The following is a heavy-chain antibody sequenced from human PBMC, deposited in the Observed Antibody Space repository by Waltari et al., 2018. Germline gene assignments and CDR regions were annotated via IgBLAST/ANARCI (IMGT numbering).Heavy chain of an antibody. CDR2: IYYSGRT. CDR1: GGSITSSRYY. D-gene: IGHD2-2*01. J-gene: IGHJ3*01. Sequence: QLQLQESGPGLVKPSETLFLTCTVSGGSITSSRYYWGWIRQPPGKGLEWIGNIYYSGRTYYSPSLESRVTISVDTSKNQFSLKLSSVTAADTAVYYCARTWGGYCTSTRCSFDELDAFHLWGQGTMVTVSS. V-gene: IGHV4-39*07. CDR3: ARTWGGYCTSTRCSFDELDAFHL.